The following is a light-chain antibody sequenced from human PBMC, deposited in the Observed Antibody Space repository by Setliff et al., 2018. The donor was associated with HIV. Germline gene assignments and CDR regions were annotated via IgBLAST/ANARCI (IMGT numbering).Light chain of an antibody. CDR1: SSDVGGYNY. V-gene: IGLV2-14*01. J-gene: IGLJ1*01. CDR2: EVS. Sequence: QSALTQPASVSGSPGQSITISCTGTSSDVGGYNYVSWYQQHPGNAPKLMIFEVSNRPSGVSNRFSGSKSGNTASLTISGLQPEDEADYYCASYAITNTLPFGTGTKVTVL. CDR3: ASYAITNTLP.